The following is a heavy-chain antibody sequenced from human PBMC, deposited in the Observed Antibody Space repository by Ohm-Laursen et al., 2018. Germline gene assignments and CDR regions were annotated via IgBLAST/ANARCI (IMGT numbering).Heavy chain of an antibody. V-gene: IGHV1-8*02. D-gene: IGHD3-3*01. CDR1: GYTFTDYY. CDR3: ARGLSVVDFWSGYLIFDY. J-gene: IGHJ4*02. CDR2: MNPNSGNT. Sequence: ASVKVSCKSSGYTFTDYYMHWVRQAPGQGLEWMGWMNPNSGNTGYAQKFQGRVTMTRNTSISTAYMELSSLRSEDTAVYYCARGLSVVDFWSGYLIFDYWGQGTLVTVSS.